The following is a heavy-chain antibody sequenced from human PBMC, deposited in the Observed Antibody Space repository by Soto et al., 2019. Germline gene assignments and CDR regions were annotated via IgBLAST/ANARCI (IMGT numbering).Heavy chain of an antibody. V-gene: IGHV1-69*13. Sequence: SVNVSCKASGGTFSSYAISWLRQAPGQGLEWMGGIIPIFDTANYAQKFQGRVTITADESTSTAYMELSSLRSEDTAVYYCASLSSYDFITSPLAYGMDVWGQGTTVTVSS. J-gene: IGHJ6*02. CDR3: ASLSSYDFITSPLAYGMDV. CDR1: GGTFSSYA. CDR2: IIPIFDTA. D-gene: IGHD3-3*01.